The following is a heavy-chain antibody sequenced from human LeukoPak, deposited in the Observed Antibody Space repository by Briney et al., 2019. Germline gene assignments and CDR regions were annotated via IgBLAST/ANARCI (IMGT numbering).Heavy chain of an antibody. V-gene: IGHV4-4*07. Sequence: PPETLSLTCTVSGGSISTYYWNWIRQPAGKGLEWIGRIYGSNYNPSLQSRVTMSVDTSKNQFSLNLSSVTAADTAVYYCARALTGGYYYYMDVWGKGTTVTVSS. CDR3: ARALTGGYYYYMDV. CDR2: IYGS. D-gene: IGHD3-10*01. J-gene: IGHJ6*03. CDR1: GGSISTYY.